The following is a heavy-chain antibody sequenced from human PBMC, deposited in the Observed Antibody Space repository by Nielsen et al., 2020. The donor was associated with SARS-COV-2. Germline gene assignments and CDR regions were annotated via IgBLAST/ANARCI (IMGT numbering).Heavy chain of an antibody. J-gene: IGHJ4*02. D-gene: IGHD3-3*01. CDR1: GYSFTSYW. CDR2: IYPGDSDT. V-gene: IGHV5-51*01. CDR3: ARQAGGDFWSGYLKYYFDY. Sequence: GGSLRLSCKGSGYSFTSYWIGWVRQMPGKGLEWMGIIYPGDSDTRYSPSFQGQVTISADKSISTAYLQWSSLKASDTAMYYCARQAGGDFWSGYLKYYFDYWGQGTLVTVSS.